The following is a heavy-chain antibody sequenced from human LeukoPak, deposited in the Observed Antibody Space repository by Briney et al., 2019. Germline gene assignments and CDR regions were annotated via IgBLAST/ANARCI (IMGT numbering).Heavy chain of an antibody. D-gene: IGHD3-10*01. Sequence: SETLSLTCTVSGGSISSGSYYWSWIGQPAGKGLEWIGRIYTSGSTNYNPSLKSRVTISVDTSKNQFSLKLSSVTAADTAVYYCARGLWGYYYYMDVWGKGTTVTVSS. J-gene: IGHJ6*03. CDR2: IYTSGST. CDR3: ARGLWGYYYYMDV. CDR1: GGSISSGSYY. V-gene: IGHV4-61*02.